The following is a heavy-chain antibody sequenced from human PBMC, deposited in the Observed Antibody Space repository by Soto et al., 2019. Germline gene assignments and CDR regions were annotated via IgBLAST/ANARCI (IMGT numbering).Heavy chain of an antibody. J-gene: IGHJ4*02. Sequence: SETLSLTCTVSGGSISSSSHYWGWIRQPPGKGLEWIGNIYYSGSTYYNPSLKSRITISVDTSRNQFSLKLSSVTAAETAVYYCAREENLNSGFDYWGQGTQVTVSS. CDR3: AREENLNSGFDY. V-gene: IGHV4-39*02. CDR1: GGSISSSSHY. D-gene: IGHD1-7*01. CDR2: IYYSGST.